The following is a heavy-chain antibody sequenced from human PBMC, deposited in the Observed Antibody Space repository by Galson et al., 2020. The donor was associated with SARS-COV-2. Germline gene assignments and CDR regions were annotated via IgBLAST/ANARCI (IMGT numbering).Heavy chain of an antibody. Sequence: SGPTLVKPTQTLTLTYTFSGFSLTTSGVGVGWIRQPPGKALEWVAFIYLNDEKHYNPPLESRLTITKDTSKNQVVLTMTNMDPVDTGTYYCAHRGAWFGPGGQGTLVNVSS. V-gene: IGHV2-5*01. CDR1: GFSLTTSGVG. CDR2: IYLNDEK. J-gene: IGHJ5*01. CDR3: AHRGAWFGP.